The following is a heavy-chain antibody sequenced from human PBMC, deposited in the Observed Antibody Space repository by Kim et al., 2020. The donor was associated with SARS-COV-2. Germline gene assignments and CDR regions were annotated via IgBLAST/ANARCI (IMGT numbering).Heavy chain of an antibody. CDR1: GYTLTSYA. CDR3: ARDWEQQLVYYYYYYMDV. D-gene: IGHD6-13*01. Sequence: ASVKVSCKASGYTLTSYAMNWVRQAPGQGLEWMGWINTNTGNPTYAQGFTGRFVFSLDTSVSTAYLQISSLKAEDTAVYYCARDWEQQLVYYYYYYMDVWGKGTTVTVSS. J-gene: IGHJ6*03. V-gene: IGHV7-4-1*02. CDR2: INTNTGNP.